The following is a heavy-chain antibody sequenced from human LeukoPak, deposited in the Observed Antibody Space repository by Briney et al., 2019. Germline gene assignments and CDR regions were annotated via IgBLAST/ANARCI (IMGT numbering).Heavy chain of an antibody. CDR3: AKGRHGNCYSGIDY. Sequence: RPGGSLRLSCAASGFSFSSYAMSWVRQAPGKRLEWVSTISGSGGSTYYADSVKGRFTISRDNSKNTLYLQMNNLRVEDTAVYYCAKGRHGNCYSGIDYWGQGTLVTVSS. D-gene: IGHD2-15*01. CDR1: GFSFSSYA. J-gene: IGHJ4*02. CDR2: ISGSGGST. V-gene: IGHV3-23*01.